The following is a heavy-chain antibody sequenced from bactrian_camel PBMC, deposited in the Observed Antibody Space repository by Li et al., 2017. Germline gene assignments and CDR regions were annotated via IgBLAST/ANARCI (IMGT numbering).Heavy chain of an antibody. Sequence: HVQLVESGGGTVQAGGSLTLSCRAFVPINRYCLAWFRQAPGEEREGVAGITRDGAVTYGDSVKGRFTISRDRTDYGFSLQMDNLQPEDTAMYQCMAERFSGLNVFMEYGGSWRGPGTQVTVS. CDR3: MAERFSGLNVFMEYGGSW. CDR1: VPINRYC. V-gene: IGHV3S57*01. CDR2: ITRDGAV. J-gene: IGHJ4*01. D-gene: IGHD6*01.